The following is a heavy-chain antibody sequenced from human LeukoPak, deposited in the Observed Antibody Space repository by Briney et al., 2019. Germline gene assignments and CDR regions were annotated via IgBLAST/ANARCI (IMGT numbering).Heavy chain of an antibody. CDR2: IKQDGSEK. Sequence: GGSLRLSCAASGFTFSSYWMSWVRQAPGKGLEWVANIKQDGSEKYYVDSVKGRFTVSRDNAKSSLYLQMNSLRAEDTAVYYCARDSEVGYVHFEVVRHPFDYWGQGTLVTVSS. J-gene: IGHJ4*02. V-gene: IGHV3-7*03. D-gene: IGHD3-22*01. CDR1: GFTFSSYW. CDR3: ARDSEVGYVHFEVVRHPFDY.